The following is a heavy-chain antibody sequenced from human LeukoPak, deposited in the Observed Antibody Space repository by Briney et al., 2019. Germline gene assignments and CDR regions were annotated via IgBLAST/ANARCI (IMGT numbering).Heavy chain of an antibody. Sequence: GSSVKVSCKASGGTFSSYAISWVRWAPGQGLEWMGGIIPIFGTPNYAQKFQGRVTITADESTSTAYMELSSLRSEDTAVYYCARELAPHLGYCTSTSCPGYFDYWGQGTLVTVSS. CDR3: ARELAPHLGYCTSTSCPGYFDY. J-gene: IGHJ4*02. CDR2: IIPIFGTP. D-gene: IGHD2-2*01. CDR1: GGTFSSYA. V-gene: IGHV1-69*01.